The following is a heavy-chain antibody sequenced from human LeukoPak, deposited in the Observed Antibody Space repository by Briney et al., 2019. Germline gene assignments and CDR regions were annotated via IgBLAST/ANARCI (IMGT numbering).Heavy chain of an antibody. J-gene: IGHJ5*02. CDR2: INPNSGGT. CDR1: GYTFTGYY. Sequence: ASVKVSCKASGYTFTGYYMHWVRQAPGQGLEWMGWINPNSGGTNYAQKFQGRVTMTRDTSISTAYMELSRLRSDDTAVYYCARDREQITIFGVANWFDPWGQGTLVTSPQ. D-gene: IGHD3-3*01. V-gene: IGHV1-2*02. CDR3: ARDREQITIFGVANWFDP.